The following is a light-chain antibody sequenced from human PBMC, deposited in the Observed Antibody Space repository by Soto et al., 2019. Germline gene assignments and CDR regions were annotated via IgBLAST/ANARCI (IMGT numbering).Light chain of an antibody. Sequence: DVQMTQSPSSLSASVGDRVTLTCRASQVISNSLAWYQQKPGKAPRLLIYAAFNLQGGVPSRFSGSGSGTDFFLTISSLQPEDFATYYCQQAYILPFSFGGGTKVDIK. J-gene: IGKJ4*01. CDR2: AAF. CDR3: QQAYILPFS. V-gene: IGKV1-12*02. CDR1: QVISNS.